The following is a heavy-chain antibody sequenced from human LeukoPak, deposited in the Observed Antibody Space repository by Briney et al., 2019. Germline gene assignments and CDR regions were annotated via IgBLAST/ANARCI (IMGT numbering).Heavy chain of an antibody. CDR3: ARDQASTYDNVVVVGATETDY. V-gene: IGHV3-48*01. Sequence: GGSLRLSCAAAGFTFSSYSMNWVRQAPGKGLEWVLYISSSSSTIYYADSVKGRFTISRDNAKNSLYLQMNSLRAEDTAVYYCARDQASTYDNVVVVGATETDYWGQGTLVTVSS. J-gene: IGHJ4*02. D-gene: IGHD2-15*01. CDR2: ISSSSSTI. CDR1: GFTFSSYS.